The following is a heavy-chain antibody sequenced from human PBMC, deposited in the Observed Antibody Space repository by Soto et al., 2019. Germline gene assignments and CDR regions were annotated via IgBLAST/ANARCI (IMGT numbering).Heavy chain of an antibody. CDR3: ARSLTEGYCTITGCYTRPLYGMDV. D-gene: IGHD2-2*02. CDR1: GYTFSGYY. J-gene: IGHJ6*02. CDR2: INPNSGGT. Sequence: GASVKVSCKASGYTFSGYYIHWLRQAPGQGLEWMAWINPNSGGTNYAQKFQGRVTVTRDTPTSTAYMELSRLTSDDTAVYYCARSLTEGYCTITGCYTRPLYGMDVWGQGTTVTVSS. V-gene: IGHV1-2*02.